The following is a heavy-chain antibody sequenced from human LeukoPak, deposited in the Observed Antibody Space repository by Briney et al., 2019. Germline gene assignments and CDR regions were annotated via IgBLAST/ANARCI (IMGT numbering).Heavy chain of an antibody. D-gene: IGHD6-19*01. CDR1: GGSISSGDYY. Sequence: SETLSLTCTVSGGSISSGDYYWRWLRQPPGTGLEWIGYIYYSGSTYYNPSLKSRVTISVDTSKNQFSLKLSSVTAADTAVYYCARSYSSGWYDTYYFDYWGQGTLVTVSS. CDR2: IYYSGST. CDR3: ARSYSSGWYDTYYFDY. V-gene: IGHV4-30-4*01. J-gene: IGHJ4*02.